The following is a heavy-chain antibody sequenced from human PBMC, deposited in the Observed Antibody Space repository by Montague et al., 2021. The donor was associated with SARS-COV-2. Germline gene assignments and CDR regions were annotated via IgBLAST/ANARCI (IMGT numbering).Heavy chain of an antibody. Sequence: SETLSLTCAVHGGSLSGYYWSWIRQPPEKGLEWIGEINHSANTKYNPSLKSPVTISIDTSKNQFSLKMTSVTAADTATYYCASGIYLSGSDYNRHYYGLNIWGPGTTVIVSS. J-gene: IGHJ6*02. CDR2: INHSANT. D-gene: IGHD3-10*01. V-gene: IGHV4-34*01. CDR1: GGSLSGYY. CDR3: ASGIYLSGSDYNRHYYGLNI.